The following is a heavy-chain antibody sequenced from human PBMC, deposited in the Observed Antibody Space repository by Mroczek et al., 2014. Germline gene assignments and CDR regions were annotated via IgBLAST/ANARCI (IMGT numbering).Heavy chain of an antibody. CDR2: IYYNGST. J-gene: IGHJ4*02. Sequence: QVQLVQSGPGLVKPSQTLSLTCTVSGGSISSGSYYWSWIRQHPGKGLEWIGYIYYNGSTYYNPSLKSRVTISVDTCKNQFSLKLSSATAADTAVYYCARGPRGPLPTVVTSFDYWGQGTLVTVSS. CDR3: ARGPRGPLPTVVTSFDY. V-gene: IGHV4-31*03. D-gene: IGHD4-23*01. CDR1: GGSISSGSYY.